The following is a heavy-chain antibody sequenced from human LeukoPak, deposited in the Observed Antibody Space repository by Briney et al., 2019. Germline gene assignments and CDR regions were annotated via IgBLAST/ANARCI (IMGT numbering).Heavy chain of an antibody. J-gene: IGHJ4*02. V-gene: IGHV3-23*01. CDR3: TKGDRFSRWQV. D-gene: IGHD6-19*01. CDR2: ISGAGACR. CDR1: GFTFSTST. Sequence: GGSLRLSCTASGFTFSTSTMNWVRQAPGKGLQWVSGISGAGACRSYAGSVKGRFTISRDNSKNSLFLQMNSLRAEYTARYYCTKGDRFSRWQVWGLGTLVAVSS.